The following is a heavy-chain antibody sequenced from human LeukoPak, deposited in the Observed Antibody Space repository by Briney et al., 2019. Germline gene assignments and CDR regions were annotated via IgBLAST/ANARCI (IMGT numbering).Heavy chain of an antibody. Sequence: PGGSLRLSCAASGFTFSSYSMNWVRQAPGKGLEWVSSISSSSSYIYYADSVKGRFTISRDNAKNSLYLQMNSLRAEDTAVYYCAKRSPPSSSTSCMDYWGQGTLVTVSS. V-gene: IGHV3-21*01. CDR2: ISSSSSYI. CDR1: GFTFSSYS. CDR3: AKRSPPSSSTSCMDY. D-gene: IGHD2-2*01. J-gene: IGHJ4*02.